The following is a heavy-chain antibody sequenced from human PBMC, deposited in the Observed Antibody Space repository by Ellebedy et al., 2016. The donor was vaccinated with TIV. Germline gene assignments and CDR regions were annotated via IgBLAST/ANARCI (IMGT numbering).Heavy chain of an antibody. CDR2: IKSESDGGTT. J-gene: IGHJ4*02. D-gene: IGHD3-16*02. CDR3: TADTYRSSSMAVDY. V-gene: IGHV3-15*06. CDR1: GFTFTNIW. Sequence: GGSLRLXXAASGFTFTNIWMNWVRQAPGKGLEWVGRIKSESDGGTTHYAAPVKGRFTISRDDSRNTLFLQMSSLKVEDTSMYYCTADTYRSSSMAVDYWGQGTLVTVSS.